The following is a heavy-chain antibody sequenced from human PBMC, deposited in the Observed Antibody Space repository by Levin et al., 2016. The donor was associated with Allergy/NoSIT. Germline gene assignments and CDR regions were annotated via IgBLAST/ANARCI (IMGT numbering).Heavy chain of an antibody. CDR1: GFTFSSYA. CDR2: ISGSGGST. CDR3: AKVSMLEQLVPIDS. J-gene: IGHJ4*02. Sequence: GESLKISCAASGFTFSSYAMNWVRQAPGKGLEWVSGISGSGGSTYYTDSVKGRFTISRDNSKNTLYLQMNSLRAEDTAVYYCAKVSMLEQLVPIDSWGQGTLITVSS. D-gene: IGHD6-6*01. V-gene: IGHV3-23*01.